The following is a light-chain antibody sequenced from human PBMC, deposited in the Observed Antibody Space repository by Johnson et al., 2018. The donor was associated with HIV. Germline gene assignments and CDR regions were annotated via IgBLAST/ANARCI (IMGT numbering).Light chain of an antibody. V-gene: IGLV1-51*02. CDR1: YSNFGNNY. J-gene: IGLJ1*01. CDR3: GTWDSSLSAAV. CDR2: KND. Sequence: HSVLTQPPSVSAAPGQKVTISCSRNYSNFGNNYVSWYQQLPGTAPKLLIYKNDKRPSGIPDRFSGSKSGTSATLGITGLQTGDEADYYCGTWDSSLSAAVFGTGTKVTGL.